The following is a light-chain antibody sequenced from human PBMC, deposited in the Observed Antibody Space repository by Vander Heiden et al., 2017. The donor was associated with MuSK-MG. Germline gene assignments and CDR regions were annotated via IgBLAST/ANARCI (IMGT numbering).Light chain of an antibody. CDR1: QSIDKY. CDR2: GAS. CDR3: QQSYTFPRT. Sequence: DIQMTQSPSSLSASVRDRVTIACRASQSIDKYLNWNQHKPGRAPKLLIYGASVLQSGVPSRFSGSGSGTDFTLTISGLQPEDLATYYCQQSYTFPRTFGQGTRVEI. V-gene: IGKV1-39*01. J-gene: IGKJ1*01.